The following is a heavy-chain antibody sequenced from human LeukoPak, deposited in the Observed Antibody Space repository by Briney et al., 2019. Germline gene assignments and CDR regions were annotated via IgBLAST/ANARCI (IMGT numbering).Heavy chain of an antibody. CDR2: ITANGDRT. CDR3: ARETYYYDSSGYYYFDY. V-gene: IGHV3-23*01. Sequence: GGSLRLSCVGSGFIFRSYAVTWVRQAPGKGLEWVSSITANGDRTSYVDSVKGRFTISRDNSKNTLSLQMNSLRAEDTAVYYCARETYYYDSSGYYYFDYWGQGTLVTVSS. J-gene: IGHJ4*02. D-gene: IGHD3-22*01. CDR1: GFIFRSYA.